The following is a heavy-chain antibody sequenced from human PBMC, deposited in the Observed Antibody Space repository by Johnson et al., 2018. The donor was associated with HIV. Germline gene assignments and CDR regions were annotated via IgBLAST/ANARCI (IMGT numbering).Heavy chain of an antibody. J-gene: IGHJ3*02. V-gene: IGHV3-30-3*01. D-gene: IGHD1-26*01. Sequence: QVQLVESGGGVVQHGRSLRLSCVGSGFTFSGYAMHWVRQAPGKGLEWVAFISYDGSTKYYADSVKGRFTISRDNSKNTLYLQMNSLRAEDTAVYYCARVGADAFDIWGQGTMVTVSS. CDR2: ISYDGSTK. CDR3: ARVGADAFDI. CDR1: GFTFSGYA.